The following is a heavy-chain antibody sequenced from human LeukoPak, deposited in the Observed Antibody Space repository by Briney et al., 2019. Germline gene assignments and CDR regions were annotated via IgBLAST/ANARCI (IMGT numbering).Heavy chain of an antibody. CDR3: AKPPIVVVPAAISDDY. V-gene: IGHV3-23*01. CDR2: ISGGGGST. Sequence: PGGSLRLSCAASGFTFSSYAMSWVRQAPGKGLEWVSAISGGGGSTYYADSVKGRFTISRDNSKNTLYLQMNSLRAEDTAVYYCAKPPIVVVPAAISDDYWGQGTLVTVSS. CDR1: GFTFSSYA. J-gene: IGHJ4*02. D-gene: IGHD2-2*02.